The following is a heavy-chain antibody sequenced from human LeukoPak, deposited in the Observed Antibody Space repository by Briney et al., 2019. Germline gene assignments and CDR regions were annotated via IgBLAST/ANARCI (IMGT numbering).Heavy chain of an antibody. D-gene: IGHD3-10*01. CDR1: GGSISSYY. CDR2: IYYSGST. J-gene: IGHJ1*01. CDR3: ARDPGYFQH. V-gene: IGHV4-39*07. Sequence: SETLSLTCTVSGGSISSYYWSWIRQPPGKGLEWIGSIYYSGSTYYNPSLKSRVTISVDTSKNQFSLKLSSVTAADTAVYYCARDPGYFQHWGQGTLVTVSS.